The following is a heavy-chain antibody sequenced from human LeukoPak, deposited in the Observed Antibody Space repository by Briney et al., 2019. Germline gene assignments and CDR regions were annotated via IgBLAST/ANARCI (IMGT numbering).Heavy chain of an antibody. J-gene: IGHJ4*02. D-gene: IGHD6-19*01. V-gene: IGHV4-59*01. CDR3: ASSIAVAGTFDY. CDR1: GGSISSYY. Sequence: PSETLSLTCTVSGGSISSYYWSWIRQPRGKGLEWIGYIYYSGSTNYNPSLKSRVTISVDTSKNQFSLKLSSVTAADTAVYYCASSIAVAGTFDYWGQGTLVTVSS. CDR2: IYYSGST.